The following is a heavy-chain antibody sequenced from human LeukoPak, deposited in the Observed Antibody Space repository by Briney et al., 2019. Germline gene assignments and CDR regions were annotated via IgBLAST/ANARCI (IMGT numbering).Heavy chain of an antibody. Sequence: GAPVKVSCKASGYTFTSYYMHWVRQAPGQGLEWMGIINPSGGSTSYAQKFQGRVTMTRDMSTSTVYMELSRLRSDDTAVYYCARAWDYYDRRFDPWGQGTLVTVSS. CDR1: GYTFTSYY. D-gene: IGHD3-22*01. CDR3: ARAWDYYDRRFDP. CDR2: INPSGGST. J-gene: IGHJ5*02. V-gene: IGHV1-46*01.